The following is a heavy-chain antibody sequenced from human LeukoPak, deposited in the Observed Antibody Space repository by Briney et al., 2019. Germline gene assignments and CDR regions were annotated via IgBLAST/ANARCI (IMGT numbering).Heavy chain of an antibody. J-gene: IGHJ4*02. D-gene: IGHD2-15*01. CDR1: GFTVSSNY. V-gene: IGHV3-66*01. CDR2: IYSGGST. CDR3: ARDSRRILPSD. Sequence: PGGSLRLSCAASGFTVSSNYMSWVRQTPGKGLEWVSVIYSGGSTYYADSVKGRFTISRDNSKNTLCLQMNSLRAEDTAVYYCARDSRRILPSDWGQGTLVTVSS.